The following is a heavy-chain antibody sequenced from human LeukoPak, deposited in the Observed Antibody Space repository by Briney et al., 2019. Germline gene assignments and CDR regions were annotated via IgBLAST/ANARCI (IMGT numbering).Heavy chain of an antibody. D-gene: IGHD1-1*01. V-gene: IGHV1-58*01. CDR3: AADDLLEGY. J-gene: IGHJ4*02. CDR2: IAVASGIT. Sequence: GASVKVSCKASGFTFTNSAVQWVRQARGQGLEWIGWIAVASGITNYAQKFQERVTITRDMSTSTAYMELSSLRSEDTAVYYCAADDLLEGYWGQGTLVTVSS. CDR1: GFTFTNSA.